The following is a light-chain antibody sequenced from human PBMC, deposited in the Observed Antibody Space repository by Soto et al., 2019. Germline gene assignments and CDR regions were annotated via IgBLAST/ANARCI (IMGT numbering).Light chain of an antibody. CDR3: LQLYNWPRYT. CDR1: QSVSRY. Sequence: EIVLTQSPATLSLSPGERATLSCRASQSVSRYLAWYQQKPGQAPRLLIYDASNRATGIPDRFSGSGSGTDFTLTISSLELDDFAVYYCLQLYNWPRYTFGQGTKLEI. J-gene: IGKJ2*01. CDR2: DAS. V-gene: IGKV3-11*01.